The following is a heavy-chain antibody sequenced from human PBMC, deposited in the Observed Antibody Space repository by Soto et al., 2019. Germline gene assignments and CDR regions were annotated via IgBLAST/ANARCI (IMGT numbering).Heavy chain of an antibody. D-gene: IGHD3-22*01. Sequence: GGSLRLSCAASGFTFSAFYMSWIRQAPGKGLERLSYISSTGGTMYYADSVKGRFTISRDNAKNSLYLQMNSLRADDTAVYYCARNSRSGYYDIDYWGQGSLVTVSS. V-gene: IGHV3-11*01. CDR2: ISSTGGTM. J-gene: IGHJ4*02. CDR3: ARNSRSGYYDIDY. CDR1: GFTFSAFY.